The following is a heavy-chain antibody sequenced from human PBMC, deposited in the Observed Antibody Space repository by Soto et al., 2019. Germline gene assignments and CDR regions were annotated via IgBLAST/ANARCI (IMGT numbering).Heavy chain of an antibody. CDR3: ARDRVVGAPIFDY. CDR1: GGTFSSYA. J-gene: IGHJ4*02. CDR2: IIPIFGTA. Sequence: SVKVSCKASGGTFSSYAISWVRQAPGQGLEWMGGIIPIFGTANYAQKFQGRVTITADESTSTAYMELSSLRSEDTAVYYCARDRVVGAPIFDYWGQGTLVTVSS. V-gene: IGHV1-69*13. D-gene: IGHD1-26*01.